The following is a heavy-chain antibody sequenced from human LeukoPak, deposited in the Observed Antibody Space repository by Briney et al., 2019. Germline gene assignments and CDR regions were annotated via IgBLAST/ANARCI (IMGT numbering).Heavy chain of an antibody. CDR1: GFTFSSYA. V-gene: IGHV3-23*01. CDR2: ISGSGGST. D-gene: IGHD3-22*01. Sequence: GGSLRLSCAASGFTFSSYAMSWVRQAPGKGLEWASAISGSGGSTYYADSVKGRFTISRDNSKNTLYLQMNSLRAEDTAVYYCAKGRYYYDSSDAFDIWGQGTMVTVSS. J-gene: IGHJ3*02. CDR3: AKGRYYYDSSDAFDI.